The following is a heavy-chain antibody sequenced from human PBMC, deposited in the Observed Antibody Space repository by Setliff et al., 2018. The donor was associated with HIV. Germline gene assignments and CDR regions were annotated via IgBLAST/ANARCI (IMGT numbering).Heavy chain of an antibody. J-gene: IGHJ4*02. Sequence: PSETLSLTCAVYGGSFSGYYWSWIRQPPGKGLEWVGEINHSGSTNYNPSLKSRVTISVDTSKNQFSLKLSSVTAADTAVYYCARHRWQLALPYYFDYWGQGTLVTVSS. CDR3: ARHRWQLALPYYFDY. D-gene: IGHD6-6*01. CDR1: GGSFSGYY. V-gene: IGHV4-34*01. CDR2: INHSGST.